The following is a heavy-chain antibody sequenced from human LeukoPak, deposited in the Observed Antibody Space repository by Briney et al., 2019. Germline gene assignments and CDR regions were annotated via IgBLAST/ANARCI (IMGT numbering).Heavy chain of an antibody. J-gene: IGHJ3*02. V-gene: IGHV3-21*01. D-gene: IGHD3-3*01. CDR1: GFTVSSNY. CDR2: ISSSSSYI. Sequence: GGSLRLSCAASGFTVSSNYMNWVRQAPGKGLEWVSSISSSSSYIYYADSVKGRFTISRDNAKNSLYLQMNSLRAEDTAVYYCARGGYYDFWSGYYSSFDIWGQGTMVTVSS. CDR3: ARGGYYDFWSGYYSSFDI.